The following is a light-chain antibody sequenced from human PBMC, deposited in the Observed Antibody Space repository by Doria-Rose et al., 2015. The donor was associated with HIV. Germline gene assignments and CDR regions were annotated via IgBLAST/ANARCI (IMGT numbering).Light chain of an antibody. Sequence: DIQVTQSPESLGMSLGERATLNRKSNHSLLYTSNNYLAWYQQKPGQPPKLLIYWASTRQSGVPARFSGSGSGTDFTLTISSLEAEDVAVYYCQQYYDTPSFGPGTTVDIK. CDR3: QQYYDTPS. CDR2: WAS. J-gene: IGKJ3*01. CDR1: HSLLYTSNNY. V-gene: IGKV4-1*01.